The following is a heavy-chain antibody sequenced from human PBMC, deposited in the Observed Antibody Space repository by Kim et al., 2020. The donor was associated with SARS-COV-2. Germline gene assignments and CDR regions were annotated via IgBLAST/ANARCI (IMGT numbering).Heavy chain of an antibody. CDR2: VHYSGST. D-gene: IGHD1-1*01. J-gene: IGHJ5*02. Sequence: SETLSLTCTVSGGSISRSNSHWGWIRQPPGKGLEGIGSVHYSGSTFYNPSLKSRVTISVDTSENQLSLKLTSVTAAGTAVYYCAGLEMTGIGGRGWFDPWGQGTLVTVSS. CDR3: AGLEMTGIGGRGWFDP. V-gene: IGHV4-39*01. CDR1: GGSISRSNSH.